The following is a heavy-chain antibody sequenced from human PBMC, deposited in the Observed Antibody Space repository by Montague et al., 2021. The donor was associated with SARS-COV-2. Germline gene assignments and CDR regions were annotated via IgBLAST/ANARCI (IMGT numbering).Heavy chain of an antibody. CDR3: VRWGYLYWYFDL. CDR2: IYYSGSP. Sequence: SETLSLTCTVSGDSISSGNHYWGWVRQSPGKGLEWIAVIYYSGSPYYTPSLKSRVTISVDTSRNQISLKLNSVTAADTAVFYCVRWGYLYWYFDLCCGGTLVTVS. CDR1: GDSISSGNHY. V-gene: IGHV4-39*01. D-gene: IGHD5-18*01. J-gene: IGHJ2*01.